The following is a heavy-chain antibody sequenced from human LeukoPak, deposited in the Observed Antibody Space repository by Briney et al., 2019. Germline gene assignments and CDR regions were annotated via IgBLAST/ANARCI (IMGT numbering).Heavy chain of an antibody. CDR3: ARGQRAAAGFDS. CDR1: GFTVSNNY. Sequence: GGSLRLSCAASGFTVSNNYMNWVRQAPGKGLEWVSVIYSGGSTYYADSVQGRFTISRDNSKNTLYLQMSSLRAEDTAVYYCARGQRAAAGFDSWGQGTLVTVSS. V-gene: IGHV3-53*01. CDR2: IYSGGST. D-gene: IGHD6-13*01. J-gene: IGHJ4*02.